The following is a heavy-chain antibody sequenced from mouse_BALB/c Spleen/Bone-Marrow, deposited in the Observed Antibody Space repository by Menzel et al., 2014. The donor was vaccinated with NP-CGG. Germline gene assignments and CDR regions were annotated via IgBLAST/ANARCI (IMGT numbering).Heavy chain of an antibody. CDR3: ARWEYYAMDY. V-gene: IGHV14-3*02. J-gene: IGHJ4*01. CDR2: IDPANGNT. CDR1: GFNIKDTY. D-gene: IGHD2-10*02. Sequence: EVQLQQSGVELVKPGASVKLSCTASGFNIKDTYMHWVKQRPEQGLEWIGRIDPANGNTKYDPKFQGKATITADTSSNTAYLQLSSLTSKDTAVYYCARWEYYAMDYWGQGTSVTVSS.